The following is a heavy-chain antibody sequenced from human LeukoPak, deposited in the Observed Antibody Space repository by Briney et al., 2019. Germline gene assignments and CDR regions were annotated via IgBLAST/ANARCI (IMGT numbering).Heavy chain of an antibody. CDR2: ITSSSSYT. Sequence: NPGGSLRLSCAASGFTFSDFYMSWIRQAPGEGLEWVSYITSSSSYTNYADSVQGRFTISRDNANNSLYLHMDSLRAEDTAVYYCARDLGSGYDGGFDYWGQGTLVTVSS. J-gene: IGHJ4*02. CDR3: ARDLGSGYDGGFDY. D-gene: IGHD5-12*01. CDR1: GFTFSDFY. V-gene: IGHV3-11*05.